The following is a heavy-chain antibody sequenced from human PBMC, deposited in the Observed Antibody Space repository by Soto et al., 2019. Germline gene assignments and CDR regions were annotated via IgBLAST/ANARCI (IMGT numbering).Heavy chain of an antibody. V-gene: IGHV3-53*01. CDR2: FYSGDNT. J-gene: IGHJ4*02. D-gene: IGHD3-10*01. CDR1: GFTVNSNY. CDR3: AKCNSGRFGESEPPFDY. Sequence: QPGGSLRLSCAASGFTVNSNYMSWVRQAPGKGLEWVSIFYSGDNTYFAESVKGRFTISRDNSKNTLYLQMNSLRAEDTAVYYCAKCNSGRFGESEPPFDYWGQGTLVTVSS.